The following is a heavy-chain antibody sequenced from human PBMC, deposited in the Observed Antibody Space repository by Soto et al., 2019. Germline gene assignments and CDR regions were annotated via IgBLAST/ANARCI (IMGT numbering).Heavy chain of an antibody. CDR1: GYGFTYYW. CDR2: MYPDSSDI. D-gene: IGHD6-13*01. Sequence: EVQLVQSGAEVKHPAESLKISCQGSGYGFTYYWIAWMRQMPGKGLEWMGIMYPDSSDIKYSPSFQGQVTISADKSISTAYLQWSSLKASDTAIYYCARHVQTSSWTNFDLWGQGTLVTVSS. J-gene: IGHJ4*02. V-gene: IGHV5-51*01. CDR3: ARHVQTSSWTNFDL.